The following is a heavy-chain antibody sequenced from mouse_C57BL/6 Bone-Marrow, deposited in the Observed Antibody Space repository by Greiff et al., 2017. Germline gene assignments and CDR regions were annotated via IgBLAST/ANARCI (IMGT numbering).Heavy chain of an antibody. J-gene: IGHJ3*01. D-gene: IGHD2-4*01. V-gene: IGHV5-4*01. Sequence: EVQLVESGGGLVTPGGSLKLSCAASGFTFSSYAMSWVRQTPEKRLEWVATISDGGSYTYYPDNVKGRFTISRDNAKNNLYQQMSHLKSEDTAMYYFARGVITTSFAYWGQGTLVTVSA. CDR1: GFTFSSYA. CDR2: ISDGGSYT. CDR3: ARGVITTSFAY.